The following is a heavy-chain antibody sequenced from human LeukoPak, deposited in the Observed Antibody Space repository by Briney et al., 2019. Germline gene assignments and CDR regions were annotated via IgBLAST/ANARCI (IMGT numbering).Heavy chain of an antibody. Sequence: PGGSLRLSCAASGFTFSSYWMHWVRQAPGKGLVWVSRINSDGSSTSYADSVKGRFTISRDNAKNTLYLQMNSLRAEDTAVYYCARAYDPYCGGDCLFDYWGQGTLVTVSS. CDR1: GFTFSSYW. D-gene: IGHD2-21*02. CDR2: INSDGSST. V-gene: IGHV3-74*01. CDR3: ARAYDPYCGGDCLFDY. J-gene: IGHJ4*02.